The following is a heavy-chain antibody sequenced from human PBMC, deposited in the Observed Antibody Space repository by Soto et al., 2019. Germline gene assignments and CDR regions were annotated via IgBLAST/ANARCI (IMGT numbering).Heavy chain of an antibody. V-gene: IGHV4-61*01. CDR2: LYYNTNT. J-gene: IGHJ6*02. Sequence: QVQLQESGPGLVKPSETLSLTCTVSGGSVNSGSYYWTWIRQPPGKGLEWIGYLYYNTNTNYNPSLKSRVTISVDTSKNQFSLKLSSVTAADTAVYYCARTYCTTTSCQANGMDVWGQGTTVTVSS. CDR3: ARTYCTTTSCQANGMDV. D-gene: IGHD2-2*01. CDR1: GGSVNSGSYY.